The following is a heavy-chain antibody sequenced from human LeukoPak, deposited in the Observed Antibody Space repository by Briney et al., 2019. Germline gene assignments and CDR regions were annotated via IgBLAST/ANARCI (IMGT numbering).Heavy chain of an antibody. CDR1: GFTFSSYW. Sequence: GGSLRLSCAASGFTFSSYWMHWVRQAPGKGLVWVSRINSDGSSTSYADSVKGRFTISRDNAKNTLYLQMNSLRAEDTAVYYCARVAMDTAMGYPDAFDIWGHGTMVTVSS. CDR3: ARVAMDTAMGYPDAFDI. CDR2: INSDGSST. J-gene: IGHJ3*02. V-gene: IGHV3-74*01. D-gene: IGHD5-18*01.